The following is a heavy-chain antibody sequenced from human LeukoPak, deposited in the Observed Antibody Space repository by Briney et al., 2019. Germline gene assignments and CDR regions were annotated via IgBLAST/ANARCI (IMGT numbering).Heavy chain of an antibody. CDR3: ARGRGGGRTLNWFDP. D-gene: IGHD1/OR15-1a*01. J-gene: IGHJ5*02. V-gene: IGHV4-4*07. Sequence: SETLSLTCTVSGGSISNYNWNWIRQPAGKGLEWIGRIYTSGSTNYNPSLKSRVTMSVDTSKNQFSLKLNSVTAADTAVYYCARGRGGGRTLNWFDPWGQGTLVIVSS. CDR1: GGSISNYN. CDR2: IYTSGST.